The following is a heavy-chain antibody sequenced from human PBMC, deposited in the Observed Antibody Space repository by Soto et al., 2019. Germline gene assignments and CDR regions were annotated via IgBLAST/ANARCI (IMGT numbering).Heavy chain of an antibody. Sequence: GGSLRLSCAASGFTFSSYGMHWVRQAPGKGLEWVAVIWYDGSNKYYADSVKGRFTISRDNSKNTLYLQMNSLRAEDTAVYYCASSGADYYYYGMDVWGQGTTVTVSS. D-gene: IGHD4-17*01. V-gene: IGHV3-33*08. CDR3: ASSGADYYYYGMDV. CDR2: IWYDGSNK. CDR1: GFTFSSYG. J-gene: IGHJ6*02.